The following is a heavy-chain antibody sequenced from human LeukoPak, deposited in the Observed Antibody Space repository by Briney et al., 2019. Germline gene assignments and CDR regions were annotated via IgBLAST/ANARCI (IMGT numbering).Heavy chain of an antibody. CDR2: IYTSGST. CDR3: ARDYHAGGYFDY. J-gene: IGHJ4*02. Sequence: SETLSLTCTVSGGSISSYYWSWIRQPAGKGLEWIGRIYTSGSTNYNPSLKSRVTISVDTSKNQFSLKLSSVTAADTAVYYCARDYHAGGYFDYWGQGTLVTVSS. CDR1: GGSISSYY. D-gene: IGHD1-1*01. V-gene: IGHV4-4*07.